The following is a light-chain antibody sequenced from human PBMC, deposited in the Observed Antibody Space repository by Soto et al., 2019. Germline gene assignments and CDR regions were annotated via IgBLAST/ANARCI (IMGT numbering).Light chain of an antibody. V-gene: IGKV3-20*01. Sequence: EIVLTQSPATLSLSPGERATLSCRASQSVTSNYLAWYYQKPGQAPRLLIFGASIRATGLPDRFSGGGSGTDFTLTISRLEPEDFVVYYCQQYGSSPGTFGQGTKVEIK. CDR2: GAS. CDR1: QSVTSNY. J-gene: IGKJ1*01. CDR3: QQYGSSPGT.